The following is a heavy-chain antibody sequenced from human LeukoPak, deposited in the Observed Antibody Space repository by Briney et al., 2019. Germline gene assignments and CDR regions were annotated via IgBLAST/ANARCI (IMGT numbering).Heavy chain of an antibody. CDR3: AKSPAPTGTFDY. CDR1: GFTFSNYG. D-gene: IGHD2-8*02. Sequence: PGGSLRLSCAASGFTFSNYGMHWVRQAPGKGLEWVAFIRFDGTSKYYADSVKGRFTISRDNSQNTVSLQMNSLRAEDTALYYCAKSPAPTGTFDYWGQGTLVTVSS. J-gene: IGHJ4*02. V-gene: IGHV3-30*02. CDR2: IRFDGTSK.